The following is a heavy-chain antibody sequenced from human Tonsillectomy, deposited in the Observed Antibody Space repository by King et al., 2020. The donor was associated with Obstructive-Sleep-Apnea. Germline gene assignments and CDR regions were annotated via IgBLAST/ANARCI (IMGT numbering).Heavy chain of an antibody. V-gene: IGHV1-18*01. CDR2: ISAYNGNT. CDR1: GYTFTSYG. J-gene: IGHJ4*02. CDR3: ARDLFPPSSSPSSGSGTEQGDSLIDY. Sequence: VQSGAEVKKPGASVTVSCKASGYTFTSYGISWVRQAPGQGLEWMGWISAYNGNTNYAQKLQGRVTMTTDTSTSTAYMELRSLRSDDTAVYYCARDLFPPSSSPSSGSGTEQGDSLIDYWGQGTLVTVSS. D-gene: IGHD3-10*01.